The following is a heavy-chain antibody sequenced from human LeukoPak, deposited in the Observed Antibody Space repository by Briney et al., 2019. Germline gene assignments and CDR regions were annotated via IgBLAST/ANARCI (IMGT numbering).Heavy chain of an antibody. CDR2: INHSGST. J-gene: IGHJ4*02. CDR1: GGSFSGYY. Sequence: SETLSLTCAVYGGSFSGYYWSWIRQPPGKGLEWIGEINHSGSTNYNPSLKSRVTISVDTSKNQFSLKLSSVTAADTAVYYCARLSSSATDYWGRGTLVTVSS. V-gene: IGHV4-34*01. D-gene: IGHD6-19*01. CDR3: ARLSSSATDY.